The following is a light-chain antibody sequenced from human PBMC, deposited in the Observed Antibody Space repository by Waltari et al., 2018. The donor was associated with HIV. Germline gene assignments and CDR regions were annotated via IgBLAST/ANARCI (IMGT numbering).Light chain of an antibody. J-gene: IGKJ4*01. CDR2: WAS. CDR1: RTILYSSNNQNY. CDR3: QQYYTIGPT. Sequence: DIVMTQSPNSLAVSLGARATINCRSSRTILYSSNNQNYLAWYQQKPGQSPKVLIYWASTRASGVPDRFSGSGSGTKFSLTISSLQSDDVAVYFCQQYYTIGPTFGGGTKVE. V-gene: IGKV4-1*01.